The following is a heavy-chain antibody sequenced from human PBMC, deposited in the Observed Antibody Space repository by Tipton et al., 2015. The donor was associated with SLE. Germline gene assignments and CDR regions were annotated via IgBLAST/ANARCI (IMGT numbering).Heavy chain of an antibody. CDR1: GGSISSGGYS. CDR3: ARGLRGERGLWFDP. D-gene: IGHD3-10*01. Sequence: TLSLTCAVSGGSISSGGYSWSWIRQPPGKGLEWIGYIYHSGSTYYNPSLKSRVTISVDRSKNQFSLKLSSVTAADTAVYYCARGLRGERGLWFDPWGQGTLVTVSS. CDR2: IYHSGST. V-gene: IGHV4-30-2*01. J-gene: IGHJ5*02.